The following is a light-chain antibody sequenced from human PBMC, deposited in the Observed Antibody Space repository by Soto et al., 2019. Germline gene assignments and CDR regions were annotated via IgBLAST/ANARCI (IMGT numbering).Light chain of an antibody. V-gene: IGKV3-15*01. J-gene: IGKJ5*01. CDR2: GAS. CDR1: QSINNK. Sequence: EIVMTQSPATLSVSPGERVTLSCRASQSINNKVAWYQQKPGQAPWLLIYGASTRATGISARFSSSGSGTEFTLTISSLQSEDFAVYYCQQYNNWPPITFGQGTRLEIK. CDR3: QQYNNWPPIT.